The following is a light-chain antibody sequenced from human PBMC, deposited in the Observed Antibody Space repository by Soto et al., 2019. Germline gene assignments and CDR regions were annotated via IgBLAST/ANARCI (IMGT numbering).Light chain of an antibody. V-gene: IGLV1-47*01. CDR2: RNN. J-gene: IGLJ3*02. CDR1: SSNVGTNY. Sequence: SVLTQPPSASGTPGQRVTISCSGSSSNVGTNYVYWYQQLPGTAPKLVIYRNNQRPSGVPDRFSGSKSGTSASLAISGLRSEDESDYFCVAWDDSLRGPVFGGGTKVTVL. CDR3: VAWDDSLRGPV.